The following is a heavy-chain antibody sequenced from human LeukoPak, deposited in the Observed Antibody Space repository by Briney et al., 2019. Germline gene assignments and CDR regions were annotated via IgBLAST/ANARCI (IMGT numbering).Heavy chain of an antibody. CDR3: ARVAAAAGTRGFDY. V-gene: IGHV1-18*04. D-gene: IGHD6-13*01. CDR2: ISAYNGNT. Sequence: ASVKVSCKASGYTFTGYYMHWVRQAPGQGLEWMGWISAYNGNTNYAQKLQGRVTMTTDTSTSTAYMELRSLRSDDTAVYYCARVAAAAGTRGFDYWGQGTLVTVSS. J-gene: IGHJ4*02. CDR1: GYTFTGYY.